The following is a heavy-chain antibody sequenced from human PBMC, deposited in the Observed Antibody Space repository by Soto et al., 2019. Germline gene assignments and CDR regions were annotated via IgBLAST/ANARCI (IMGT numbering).Heavy chain of an antibody. CDR1: GFTFSSYG. CDR2: ISHDVNHK. V-gene: IGHV3-30*18. D-gene: IGHD4-17*01. J-gene: IGHJ4*02. Sequence: PGGSLRLSCAASGFTFSSYGMHWVRQAPGKGLEWVAIISHDVNHKSYADSVKGRFTVSRDNSKDTLFLQMKSLGAEDTAVYYCAKMDRIRDYLSLVDYWGQGTLVTVSS. CDR3: AKMDRIRDYLSLVDY.